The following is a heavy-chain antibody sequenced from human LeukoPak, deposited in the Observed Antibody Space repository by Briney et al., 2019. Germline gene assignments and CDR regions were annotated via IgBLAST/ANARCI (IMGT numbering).Heavy chain of an antibody. V-gene: IGHV4-59*01. D-gene: IGHD2-21*02. CDR3: AVSPYPYCGGDCSHAFDI. J-gene: IGHJ3*02. Sequence: SETLSLTCAVSGASISGKHWSWIRQCPEKGLEWIGHIFHDGVTDYNPSLKSRVTMLPDTSKNQFSLRLTFVTAADTAVYYCAVSPYPYCGGDCSHAFDIWGQGTMVTVSS. CDR2: IFHDGVT. CDR1: GASISGKH.